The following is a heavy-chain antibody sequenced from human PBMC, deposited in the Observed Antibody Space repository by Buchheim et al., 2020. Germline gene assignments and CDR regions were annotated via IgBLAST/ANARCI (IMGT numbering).Heavy chain of an antibody. CDR2: IWYDGSNK. Sequence: QVQLVESGGGVVQPGRSLRLSCAASGFTFSSYGMHWVRQAPGKGLEWVAVIWYDGSNKYYADSVKGRVTISRDNSKNTLYLQMNSLKAEETAVYYCARQMTTVTYYYYYYYMDVWGKGTT. J-gene: IGHJ6*03. D-gene: IGHD4-11*01. V-gene: IGHV3-33*01. CDR3: ARQMTTVTYYYYYYYMDV. CDR1: GFTFSSYG.